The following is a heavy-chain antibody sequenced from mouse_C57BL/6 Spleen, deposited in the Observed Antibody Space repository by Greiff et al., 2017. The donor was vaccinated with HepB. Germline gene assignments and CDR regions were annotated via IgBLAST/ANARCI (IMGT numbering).Heavy chain of an antibody. D-gene: IGHD2-1*01. Sequence: VQLQQSGAELVRPGTSVKLSCKASGYTFTSYWMHWVKQRPGQGLEWIGVIDPSDSYTNYNQKFKGKATLTVDTSSSTAYMQLSSLTSEDSAVYYCGGNYGAYWGQGTLVTVSA. CDR3: GGNYGAY. CDR1: GYTFTSYW. V-gene: IGHV1-59*01. J-gene: IGHJ3*01. CDR2: IDPSDSYT.